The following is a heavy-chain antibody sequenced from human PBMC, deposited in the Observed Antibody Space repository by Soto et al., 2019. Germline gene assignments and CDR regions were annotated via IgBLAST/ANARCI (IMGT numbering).Heavy chain of an antibody. V-gene: IGHV3-43*01. J-gene: IGHJ2*01. CDR3: AKDTSGYCSGGSCYSEPWYFDL. D-gene: IGHD2-15*01. CDR2: ISWDGGST. Sequence: AGGSLRLSCAASGFTFYGYTMHWGRPAPGKGLEWVSLISWDGGSTYYADSVKGRFTISRDNSKNSLYLQMNSLRTEDTALYYCAKDTSGYCSGGSCYSEPWYFDLWGRGTLVTVSS. CDR1: GFTFYGYT.